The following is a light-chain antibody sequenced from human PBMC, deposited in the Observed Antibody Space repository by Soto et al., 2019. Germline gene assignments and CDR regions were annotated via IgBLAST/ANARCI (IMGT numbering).Light chain of an antibody. CDR3: MQALQSPYT. V-gene: IGKV2-28*01. J-gene: IGKJ2*01. CDR1: QSLLHSDGYNY. Sequence: DIVMTQSPLSLPVTPGEPASISCRSSQSLLHSDGYNYLDWYLQKPGQSPQLLIYLGSNRASGVPDRFGGSGSGTDFTLKISRVEAEDAGDYYCMQALQSPYTFGQGTKLEIK. CDR2: LGS.